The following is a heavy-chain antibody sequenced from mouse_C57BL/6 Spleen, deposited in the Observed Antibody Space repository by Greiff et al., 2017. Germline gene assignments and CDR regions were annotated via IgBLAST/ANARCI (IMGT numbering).Heavy chain of an antibody. CDR2: IYPSDSET. Sequence: QVQLQQPGAELVRPGSSVKLSCKASGYTFTSYWMDWVKQRPGQGLEWIGNIYPSDSETHYNQKFKGKATLTADKSSSTAYMQLSSLTSEDSAVYFCAREGDGYHILFAYWGQGTLVTVSA. J-gene: IGHJ3*01. D-gene: IGHD2-3*01. CDR1: GYTFTSYW. CDR3: AREGDGYHILFAY. V-gene: IGHV1-61*01.